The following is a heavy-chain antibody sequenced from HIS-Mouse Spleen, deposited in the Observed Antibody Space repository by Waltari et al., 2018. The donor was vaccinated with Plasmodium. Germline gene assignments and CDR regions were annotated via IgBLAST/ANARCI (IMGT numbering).Heavy chain of an antibody. CDR2: IYYSGST. V-gene: IGHV4-39*07. D-gene: IGHD1-7*01. J-gene: IGHJ4*02. CDR3: ARDRITGTSYFDY. Sequence: QLQLQESGPGLVKPSETLSLTCTVSGGSTSSSRYYWGWIRQPPGKGLEWIGSIYYSGSTDYNPSLKSRVTISVDTSKNQFSLKLSSVTAADTAVYYCARDRITGTSYFDYWGQGTLVTVSS. CDR1: GGSTSSSRYY.